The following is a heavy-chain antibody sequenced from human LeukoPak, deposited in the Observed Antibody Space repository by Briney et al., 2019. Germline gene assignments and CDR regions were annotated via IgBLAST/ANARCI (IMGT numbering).Heavy chain of an antibody. D-gene: IGHD1-7*01. CDR1: GGTFSSYA. J-gene: IGHJ4*02. V-gene: IGHV1-69*01. Sequence: SVKVSCRASGGTFSSYAISWVRQAPGQGLEWMGGIIPIFGTANYAQKFQGRVTITADESTSTAYMELSSLRSEDTAVYYCARGRYNWNYGATQTVLYFDYWGQGTLVTVSS. CDR2: IIPIFGTA. CDR3: ARGRYNWNYGATQTVLYFDY.